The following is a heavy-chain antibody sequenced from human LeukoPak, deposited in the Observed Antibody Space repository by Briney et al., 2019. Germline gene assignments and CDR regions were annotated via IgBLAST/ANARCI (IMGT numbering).Heavy chain of an antibody. CDR3: ARGALYYGSGSYNFDP. J-gene: IGHJ5*02. Sequence: PSETLSLTCTVSGGPISSGGYYWSWIRQHPGKGLEWIGYIYYSGSTYYNPSLKSRVTISVDTSKNQFSLKLSSVTAADTAVYYCARGALYYGSGSYNFDPWGQGTLVTVSS. D-gene: IGHD3-10*01. CDR2: IYYSGST. CDR1: GGPISSGGYY. V-gene: IGHV4-31*03.